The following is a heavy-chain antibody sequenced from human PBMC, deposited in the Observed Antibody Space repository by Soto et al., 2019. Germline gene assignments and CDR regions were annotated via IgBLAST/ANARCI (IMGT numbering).Heavy chain of an antibody. CDR2: ISYDGSNK. Sequence: VGSLRLSCAVSGFTFSSYAMHWVRQAPGKGLEWVAVISYDGSNKYYADSVKGRFTISRDNSKNMLYLQMNSLRAEDTAVYYCARDYFEATVVTRGGDIKGWADAFDIWGQGTMVT. CDR3: ARDYFEATVVTRGGDIKGWADAFDI. J-gene: IGHJ3*02. D-gene: IGHD4-17*01. V-gene: IGHV3-30-3*01. CDR1: GFTFSSYA.